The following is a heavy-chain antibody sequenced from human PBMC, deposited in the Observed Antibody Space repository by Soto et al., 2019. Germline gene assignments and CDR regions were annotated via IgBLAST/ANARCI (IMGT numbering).Heavy chain of an antibody. D-gene: IGHD3-10*01. Sequence: QVQLVQSGAEVKKPGSSVKVSCKASGGTFSRHVISWVRQAPGQGLEWMGGIIPTFGSANNAQKFQGRVTITADESTSTAYMELISLRSDDTAVYYCARGVHNWFDPWGQGTLVTVSS. J-gene: IGHJ5*02. CDR1: GGTFSRHV. V-gene: IGHV1-69*12. CDR2: IIPTFGSA. CDR3: ARGVHNWFDP.